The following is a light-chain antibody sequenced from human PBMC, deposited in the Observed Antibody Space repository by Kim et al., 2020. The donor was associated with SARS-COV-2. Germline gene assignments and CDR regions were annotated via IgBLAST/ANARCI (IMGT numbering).Light chain of an antibody. CDR1: SASIPSNY. CDR3: QSYDSSNHVV. CDR2: EDN. V-gene: IGLV6-57*03. Sequence: KPVAIACPRGSASIPSNYVQWYQQRPGSAPTTVIYEDNQSPSWVPDRFSGSIDSSSNSASLTISGLKTEDEADYYCQSYDSSNHVVFGGGTQLTVL. J-gene: IGLJ2*01.